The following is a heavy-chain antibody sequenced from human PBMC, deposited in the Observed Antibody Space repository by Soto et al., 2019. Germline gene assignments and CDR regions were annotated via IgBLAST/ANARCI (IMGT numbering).Heavy chain of an antibody. CDR1: GGSISSSSYY. CDR3: ARHGFGYSYGGAFGY. D-gene: IGHD5-18*01. CDR2: IYYSGST. Sequence: SETLSLTCTVSGGSISSSSYYRGWIRQPPGKGLEWIGSIYYSGSTYYNPSLKSRVTISVDTSKNQFSLKLSSVTAADTAVYYCARHGFGYSYGGAFGYWGQGTLVTVSS. J-gene: IGHJ4*02. V-gene: IGHV4-39*01.